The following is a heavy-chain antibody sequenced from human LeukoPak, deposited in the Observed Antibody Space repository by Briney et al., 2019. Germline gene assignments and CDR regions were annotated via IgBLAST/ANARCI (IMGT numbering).Heavy chain of an antibody. D-gene: IGHD3-10*01. CDR2: IKKDGSEK. J-gene: IGHJ4*02. Sequence: GGSLRLSCAASGFTFSSYWMSWVRQAPGKGPEWVANIKKDGSEKHYVDSVKGRFTISRDNAKNSLYLQMNSLRAEDTAVYYCVRDDPGDGDFDYWGQGTLVTVSS. CDR1: GFTFSSYW. CDR3: VRDDPGDGDFDY. V-gene: IGHV3-7*01.